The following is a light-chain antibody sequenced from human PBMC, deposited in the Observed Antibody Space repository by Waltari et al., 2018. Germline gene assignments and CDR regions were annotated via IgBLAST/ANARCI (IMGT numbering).Light chain of an antibody. J-gene: IGKJ4*01. CDR2: GAS. Sequence: IQMTQSPSSLSASVGDRVTITCQASQDIVNFLNWYQQKPGEVPKLLIYGASTLTTGVPSRFSGRWSGTDFTFTITNLQPEDVATYYCQQYDNYLFVTFGGGTKLEIK. CDR3: QQYDNYLFVT. V-gene: IGKV1-33*01. CDR1: QDIVNF.